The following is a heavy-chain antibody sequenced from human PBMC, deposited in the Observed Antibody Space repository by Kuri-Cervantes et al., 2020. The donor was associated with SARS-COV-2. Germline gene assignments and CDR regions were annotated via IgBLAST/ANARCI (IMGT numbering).Heavy chain of an antibody. J-gene: IGHJ4*02. CDR1: GFTFSSYG. CDR3: ARGPGSYHIWYYFDY. D-gene: IGHD1-26*01. Sequence: GESLKISCAASGFTFSSYGMHWVRQAPGKGLEWVAFIRYDGSNKYYADSVKGRFTISRDNSKNTLYLQMNSLRAEDTAVYYCARGPGSYHIWYYFDYWGQGTLVTVSS. CDR2: IRYDGSNK. V-gene: IGHV3-30*02.